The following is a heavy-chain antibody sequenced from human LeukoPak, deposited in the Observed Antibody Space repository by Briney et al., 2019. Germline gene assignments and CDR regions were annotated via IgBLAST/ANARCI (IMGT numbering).Heavy chain of an antibody. V-gene: IGHV4-39*01. Sequence: SETLSLTCTVSGGSISSSSYYWGWIRQPPGKGLERIGSIYYSGSTYYNPSLKSRVTISVDTSKNHFSLKLSSVTAADTAVYYCARRDSGSYYDAFDIWGQGTMVTVSS. CDR2: IYYSGST. D-gene: IGHD1-26*01. CDR3: ARRDSGSYYDAFDI. J-gene: IGHJ3*02. CDR1: GGSISSSSYY.